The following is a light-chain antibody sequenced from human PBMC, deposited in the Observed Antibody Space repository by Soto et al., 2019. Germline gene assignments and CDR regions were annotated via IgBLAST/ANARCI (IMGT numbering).Light chain of an antibody. J-gene: IGKJ4*01. V-gene: IGKV1-39*01. CDR2: ATS. CDR3: QQTYSLPHT. CDR1: QSISTY. Sequence: DIQMTQSPPSLSASVGDSITITCRASQSISTYLNWYRQKPGKAPELLIFATSSLQSGVPSRFSGSGSGTDFTLTISSLQPGDFETYYCQQTYSLPHTFGGGTKV.